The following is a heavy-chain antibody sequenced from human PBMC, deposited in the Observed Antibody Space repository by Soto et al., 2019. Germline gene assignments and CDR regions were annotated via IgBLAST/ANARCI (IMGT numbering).Heavy chain of an antibody. CDR2: IDTDGSST. J-gene: IGHJ4*02. V-gene: IGHV3-74*01. CDR1: GFTFSSYW. Sequence: EVQLVESGGGLVQPGESLRLSCAASGFTFSSYWMHWVRQAPGKGLVWVAHIDTDGSSTSYADSVKGRFTISRDNAKNTLYLQMNSVRAEDMALYYCVIDDFGVRMHYWGLGTLVTVSS. CDR3: VIDDFGVRMHY. D-gene: IGHD3-3*01.